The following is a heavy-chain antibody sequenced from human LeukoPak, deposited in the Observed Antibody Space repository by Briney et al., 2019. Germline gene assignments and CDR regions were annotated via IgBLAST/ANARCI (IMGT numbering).Heavy chain of an antibody. J-gene: IGHJ4*02. CDR1: GFTFSRYG. V-gene: IGHV3-30*04. CDR3: ATGLCGGSCYQIEL. D-gene: IGHD2-15*01. CDR2: ISNDGNNK. Sequence: GGSLRLSCAASGFTFSRYGLHWVRQAPGKGQEWVSIISNDGNNKHYADSVKGRFTISRDSSKNTVYLQMNSLRAEDTAIYYCATGLCGGSCYQIELWGQGTLVTVSS.